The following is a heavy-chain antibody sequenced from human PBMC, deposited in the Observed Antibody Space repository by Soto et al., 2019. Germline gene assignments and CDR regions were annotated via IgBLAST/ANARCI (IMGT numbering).Heavy chain of an antibody. Sequence: QVHLQESGPGLVKPSETLSLSCSVSGGSISKFYWSWIRKTAGKGLEWMGRVYATGTTDYNPSLRSRVAMSVDISRKTFSLRLTSVTAADTGMYYCVRDGSKTLRDWFDPWGQGKVVTVSS. J-gene: IGHJ5*02. V-gene: IGHV4-4*07. D-gene: IGHD4-17*01. CDR3: VRDGSKTLRDWFDP. CDR2: VYATGTT. CDR1: GGSISKFY.